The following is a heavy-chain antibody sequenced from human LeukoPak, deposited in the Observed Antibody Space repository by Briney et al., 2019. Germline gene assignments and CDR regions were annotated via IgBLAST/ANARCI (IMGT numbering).Heavy chain of an antibody. CDR1: GGTFSSYA. V-gene: IGHV1-69*04. J-gene: IGHJ6*02. D-gene: IGHD1-26*01. CDR2: IIPILGIA. Sequence: SVKVSCKASGGTFSSYAISWVRQAPGQGLEWMGRIIPILGIANYAQKFRGRVTITADKSTSTAYMELSSLRSEDTAVYYCARDLYSGSYSSDYYYGMDVWGQGTTVTVSS. CDR3: ARDLYSGSYSSDYYYGMDV.